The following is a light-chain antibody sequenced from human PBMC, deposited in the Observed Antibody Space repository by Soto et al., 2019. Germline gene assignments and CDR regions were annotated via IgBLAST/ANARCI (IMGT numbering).Light chain of an antibody. CDR3: EQSSTSARR. CDR2: GAS. Sequence: ATRGCRASQSVSSNLAWYQQKPGQAPRLLIYGASTRATGIPARFSGSGSGTEFNLALRSLQSDGSALSYCEQSSTSARRFGGGTKVDIK. V-gene: IGKV3-15*01. J-gene: IGKJ4*02. CDR1: QSVSSN.